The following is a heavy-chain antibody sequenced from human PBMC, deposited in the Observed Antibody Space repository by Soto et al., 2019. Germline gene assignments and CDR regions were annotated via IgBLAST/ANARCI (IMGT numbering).Heavy chain of an antibody. J-gene: IGHJ3*02. CDR2: IVGSGGST. V-gene: IGHV3-23*01. CDR3: AKDFLGIVPDAFDI. Sequence: PGGSLRLSCAASGFTFSSHVMSWVRQAPGKGLEWVSAIVGSGGSTYYADSVKGRFTISRDNSKNTLNLQMNSLRAEDTAVYYCAKDFLGIVPDAFDIWGQGTMVTVSS. CDR1: GFTFSSHV. D-gene: IGHD1-26*01.